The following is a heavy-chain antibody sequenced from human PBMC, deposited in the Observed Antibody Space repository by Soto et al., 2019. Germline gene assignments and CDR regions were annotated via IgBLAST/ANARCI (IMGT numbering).Heavy chain of an antibody. CDR1: GFTFSSYA. J-gene: IGHJ4*02. D-gene: IGHD5-18*01. CDR3: ACVYSSDY. Sequence: PGGSLRLSCAASGFTFSSYAMHWVRQAPGKGLEWVAVISYDGSNKYYADSVKGRFTISRDNSKNTLYLQMNSLRAEDTAVYYCACVYSSDYWGQGTLVTVSS. CDR2: ISYDGSNK. V-gene: IGHV3-30-3*01.